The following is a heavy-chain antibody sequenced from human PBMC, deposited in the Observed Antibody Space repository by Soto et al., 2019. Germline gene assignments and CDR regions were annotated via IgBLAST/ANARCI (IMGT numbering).Heavy chain of an antibody. D-gene: IGHD3-16*01. Sequence: ASVKVSCKASGYTFTGYYTHWVRQAPGQGLEWMGWINPNSGGTKYSQKFQGRVTITRDTSASTAYMELSSLRSEDTAVYYCARVIGGLYYFDYWGQGTLVTVPQ. J-gene: IGHJ4*02. V-gene: IGHV1-2*02. CDR1: GYTFTGYY. CDR2: INPNSGGT. CDR3: ARVIGGLYYFDY.